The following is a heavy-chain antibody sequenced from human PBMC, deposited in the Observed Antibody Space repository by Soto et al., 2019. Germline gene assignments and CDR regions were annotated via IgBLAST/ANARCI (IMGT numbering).Heavy chain of an antibody. CDR1: GGSFSGYY. CDR2: INHSGST. D-gene: IGHD6-13*01. J-gene: IGHJ4*02. CDR3: ERAVMGGSSWQFYY. V-gene: IGHV4-34*01. Sequence: SDTLSLTCAVYGGSFSGYYWTWIRHPPGTGLEWIGEINHSGSTNYNPSLKSRVTISVDKSKNQFSLKLSSVTAADTAVYYCERAVMGGSSWQFYYWGQRTVVPVSS.